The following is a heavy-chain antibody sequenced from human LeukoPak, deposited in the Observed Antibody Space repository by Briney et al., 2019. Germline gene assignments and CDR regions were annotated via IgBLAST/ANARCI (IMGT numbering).Heavy chain of an antibody. Sequence: ASVKVSCKASGGTFSSYAISWVRQAPGQGLEWMGGIIPIFGTANYAQKFQGRVTITADKSTSTAYMELSSLRSEDTAVYYCARDAGIAAAGTADYWGQGTLVTVSS. CDR3: ARDAGIAAAGTADY. D-gene: IGHD6-13*01. CDR1: GGTFSSYA. V-gene: IGHV1-69*06. J-gene: IGHJ4*02. CDR2: IIPIFGTA.